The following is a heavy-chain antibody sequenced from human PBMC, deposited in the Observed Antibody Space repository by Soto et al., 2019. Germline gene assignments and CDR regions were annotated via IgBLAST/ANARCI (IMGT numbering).Heavy chain of an antibody. CDR3: STDSYSDLTVVRIDN. Sequence: PGGSLRLSCAASGFTFSNAWINWVRQAPGKGLEWVGRIKSKIHGGTTDFAAPVKGRFAISRDDSKNVAYMEMNSLKIEDTAVYYCSTDSYSDLTVVRIDNRGHGILVTVSS. V-gene: IGHV3-15*07. CDR1: GFTFSNAW. D-gene: IGHD3-22*01. CDR2: IKSKIHGGTT. J-gene: IGHJ4*01.